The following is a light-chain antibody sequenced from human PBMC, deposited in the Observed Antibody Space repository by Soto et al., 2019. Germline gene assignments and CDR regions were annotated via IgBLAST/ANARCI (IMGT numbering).Light chain of an antibody. V-gene: IGKV1-39*01. CDR3: QESDSHSLGT. Sequence: MAPSACSLSASDSDRVTITCRASQSINSYVNWYQQKPGKAHKLLIYAASSLQSGVPSRFIGSGSGTDFTLTINSLQSDDFASYYCQESDSHSLGTFCQGTKVDI. J-gene: IGKJ1*01. CDR2: AAS. CDR1: QSINSY.